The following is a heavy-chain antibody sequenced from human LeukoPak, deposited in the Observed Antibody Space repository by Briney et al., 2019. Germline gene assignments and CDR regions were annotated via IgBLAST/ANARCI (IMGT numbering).Heavy chain of an antibody. CDR1: GSTFTSYD. J-gene: IGHJ5*02. D-gene: IGHD2-15*01. CDR2: MNPNSGNT. V-gene: IGHV1-8*01. Sequence: GASVKVSCKASGSTFTSYDINWVRQASGQGLEWMGWMNPNSGNTASAQKFQGRVTITTNTSISTAYMELTGVRSEDTAMYFCARKGLLGSGKPWFDPWGQGTLVTVSS. CDR3: ARKGLLGSGKPWFDP.